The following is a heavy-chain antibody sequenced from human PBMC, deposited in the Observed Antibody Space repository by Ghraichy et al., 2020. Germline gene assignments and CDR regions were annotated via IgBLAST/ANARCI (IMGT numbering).Heavy chain of an antibody. V-gene: IGHV1-69*13. CDR1: GGTFSSYA. J-gene: IGHJ6*02. D-gene: IGHD5-12*01. Sequence: SVKVSCKASGGTFSSYAISWVRQAPGQGLEWMGGIIPIFGTANYAQKFQGRVTITADESTSTAYMELSSLRSEDTAVYYCAREWTDVANSGYDFVIGMDVWGQGTTVTVSS. CDR3: AREWTDVANSGYDFVIGMDV. CDR2: IIPIFGTA.